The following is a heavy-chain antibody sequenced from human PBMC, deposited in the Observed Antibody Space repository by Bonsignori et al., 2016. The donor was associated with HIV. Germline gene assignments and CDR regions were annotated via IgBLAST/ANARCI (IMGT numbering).Heavy chain of an antibody. J-gene: IGHJ3*02. V-gene: IGHV3-48*02. CDR2: ISSSSSTI. CDR1: GFTFSRYS. Sequence: GGSLRLSCAASGFTFSRYSMIWVRQAPGKGLEWVSYISSSSSTIFYANSVKGRFTISRDNGENSLYLQMNSLRDEDTALYSCARDRELTQYDAFDIWGQGTMVTVSS. D-gene: IGHD1-7*01. CDR3: ARDRELTQYDAFDI.